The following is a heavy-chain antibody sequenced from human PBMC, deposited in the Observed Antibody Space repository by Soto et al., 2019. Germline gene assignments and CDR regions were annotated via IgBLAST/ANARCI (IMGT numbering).Heavy chain of an antibody. CDR2: MNPNSGNT. J-gene: IGHJ5*02. CDR1: GYTFTSYD. Sequence: QVHLVQSGAEVRKPGASVKVSCKASGYTFTSYDINWVRQATGQGLEWMGWMNPNSGNTASAQKFQGRGTMTRNTSISTAHMELNSLRSEDKAVYYCARERTRGFDPWGQGTLVTVSS. CDR3: ARERTRGFDP. V-gene: IGHV1-8*01.